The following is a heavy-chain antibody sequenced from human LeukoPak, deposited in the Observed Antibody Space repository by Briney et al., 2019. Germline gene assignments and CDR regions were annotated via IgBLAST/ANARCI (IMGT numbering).Heavy chain of an antibody. CDR2: ITSLGTYT. J-gene: IGHJ4*02. CDR1: GFSFSNYS. D-gene: IGHD5-12*01. Sequence: GGSLRLSCAASGFSFSNYSMNWVRQAPGKGLELVPSITSLGTYTYYADSVKGRFTISRDNANNSLYLQMNSLRGEDTAVYYCARIFLTYSGYDLNFFDSWGQGALVTVSP. CDR3: ARIFLTYSGYDLNFFDS. V-gene: IGHV3-21*01.